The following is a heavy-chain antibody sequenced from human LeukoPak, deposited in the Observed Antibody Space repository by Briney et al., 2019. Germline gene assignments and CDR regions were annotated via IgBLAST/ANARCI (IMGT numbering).Heavy chain of an antibody. CDR3: ASGGYSYGYNGAFDI. Sequence: ASVKVSCKACGGTFSSYAISWVRQAPGQGLEWMGRIIPIFGTANYAQKFQGRVTITTDESTSTAYMELSSLRSEDTAVYYCASGGYSYGYNGAFDIWGQGTMVTVSS. D-gene: IGHD5-18*01. CDR1: GGTFSSYA. CDR2: IIPIFGTA. J-gene: IGHJ3*02. V-gene: IGHV1-69*05.